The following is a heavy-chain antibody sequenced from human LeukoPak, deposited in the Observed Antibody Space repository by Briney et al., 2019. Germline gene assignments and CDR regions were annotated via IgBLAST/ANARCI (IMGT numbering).Heavy chain of an antibody. J-gene: IGHJ3*02. D-gene: IGHD3-22*01. Sequence: GRSLRLSCAASGFTFNDHAMHWVRKAPGKRLVWVSGFIWNSDNIGYADSVQGRLTISRDDAKNSLFLQMNSLRTEDTALYYCARASYYYDTTGLGAVDIWGQGTMVTVSS. V-gene: IGHV3-9*01. CDR2: FIWNSDNI. CDR1: GFTFNDHA. CDR3: ARASYYYDTTGLGAVDI.